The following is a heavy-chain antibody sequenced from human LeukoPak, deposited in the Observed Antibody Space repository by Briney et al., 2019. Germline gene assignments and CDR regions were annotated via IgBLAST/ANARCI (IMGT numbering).Heavy chain of an antibody. V-gene: IGHV1-46*01. Sequence: GASVEVSCKASGYTFTSYYMHWVRQAPGQGLEWMGIINPSGGSTSYAQKFQGRVTMTRDTSTSTVYMELSSLRSEDTAVYYCARDGRYCSSTSLCEIDYWGQGTLVTVSS. CDR1: GYTFTSYY. CDR2: INPSGGST. D-gene: IGHD2-2*01. CDR3: ARDGRYCSSTSLCEIDY. J-gene: IGHJ4*02.